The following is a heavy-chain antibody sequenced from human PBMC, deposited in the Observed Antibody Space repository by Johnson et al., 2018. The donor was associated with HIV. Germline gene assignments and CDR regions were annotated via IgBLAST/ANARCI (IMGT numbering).Heavy chain of an antibody. CDR1: GLSFSSYG. CDR3: AKDQHGPLVPTVMRDDAFDI. CDR2: IWHDGRDV. J-gene: IGHJ3*02. V-gene: IGHV3-33*03. D-gene: IGHD5-12*01. Sequence: QVQLVESGGGVVQPGRSVRLSCAASGLSFSSYGMEWVRQAPGKGLEWVAVIWHDGRDVYYADSVKGRFTVSRDNSKNAVYIQMNSLGAGDTAVYYCAKDQHGPLVPTVMRDDAFDIWGQGTMVTVS.